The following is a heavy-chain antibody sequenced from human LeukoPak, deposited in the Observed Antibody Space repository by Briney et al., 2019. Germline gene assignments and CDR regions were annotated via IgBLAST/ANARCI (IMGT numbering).Heavy chain of an antibody. V-gene: IGHV3-43*02. Sequence: AGSLRLSCAASGCTFGDYDIHWIRQAPGKGLEWISLISWDGGTTYYADSVKGRFTISRDNSKSSLYLQMNSLRTEDTALYYCAKAWFGERSGGGFDYWGQGTLVTVSS. CDR1: GCTFGDYD. CDR2: ISWDGGTT. D-gene: IGHD3-10*01. CDR3: AKAWFGERSGGGFDY. J-gene: IGHJ4*02.